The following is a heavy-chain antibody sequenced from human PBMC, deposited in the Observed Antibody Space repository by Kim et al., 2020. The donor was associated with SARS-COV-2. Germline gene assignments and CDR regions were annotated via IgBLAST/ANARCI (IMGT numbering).Heavy chain of an antibody. D-gene: IGHD3-3*01. CDR3: ARVTGIRFSDWFDP. CDR2: IYYSGST. Sequence: SETLSLTCTVSGCSISSYYWSWIRQPPGKGLEWIGYIYYSGSTNYNPSLKSRVTISVDTSKNQFSLKLSSVTAADTAVYYCARVTGIRFSDWFDPWGQGT. V-gene: IGHV4-59*01. CDR1: GCSISSYY. J-gene: IGHJ5*02.